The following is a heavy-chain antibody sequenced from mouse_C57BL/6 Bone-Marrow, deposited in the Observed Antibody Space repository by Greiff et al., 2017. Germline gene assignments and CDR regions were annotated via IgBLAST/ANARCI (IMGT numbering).Heavy chain of an antibody. J-gene: IGHJ3*01. V-gene: IGHV14-3*01. CDR3: AIWFAY. CDR1: GYTITNTY. CDR2: IYPANGNT. Sequence: VQRQESVAELVRPGASVKLSCTASGYTITNTYMSWVKQRTEQGLEWIGRIYPANGNTKYAPKFQGKATLAADTSSNPAYLQLSSLTSEDTAIYYCAIWFAYWGQGTLVTVSA.